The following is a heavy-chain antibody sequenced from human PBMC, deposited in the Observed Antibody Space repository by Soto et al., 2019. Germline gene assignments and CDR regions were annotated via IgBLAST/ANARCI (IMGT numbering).Heavy chain of an antibody. Sequence: PGGSLRLSCAASGFTFSSYSMNWVRQAPGKGLEWVSYISCSSSTIYYADSVKGRFTISRDNSKNTLYLQMNSLRAEDTAVYYCAKELVRSSGYYPYYYYGMDVWGQGTTVTVSS. CDR1: GFTFSSYS. V-gene: IGHV3-48*01. J-gene: IGHJ6*02. CDR3: AKELVRSSGYYPYYYYGMDV. CDR2: ISCSSSTI. D-gene: IGHD3-22*01.